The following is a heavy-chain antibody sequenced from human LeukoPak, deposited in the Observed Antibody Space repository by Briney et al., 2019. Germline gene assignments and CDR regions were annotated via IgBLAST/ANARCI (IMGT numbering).Heavy chain of an antibody. D-gene: IGHD3-10*01. Sequence: GGSLRLSCVASGFTFSNYAMIWVRQTPGKGLEWVSAIGGRDSGTYYTDSVKGRFTISRDNSKNTLDLHMYSLRAEDTAVYYCAKDSALWGQGTLVTVSS. J-gene: IGHJ1*01. CDR1: GFTFSNYA. CDR2: IGGRDSGT. CDR3: AKDSAL. V-gene: IGHV3-23*01.